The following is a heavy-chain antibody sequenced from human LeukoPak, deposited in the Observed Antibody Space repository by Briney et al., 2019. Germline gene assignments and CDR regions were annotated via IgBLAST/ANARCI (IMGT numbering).Heavy chain of an antibody. Sequence: GGSLRLSCAASGFTFSSYWMHWVRQAPGKGLVWVSRINSDGSSTYYADSVKGRFTISRDNSKNTLYLQMNSLRAEDTAVYYCAKGYSSGWSSYYYYGMDVWGQGTTVTVSS. CDR2: INSDGSST. V-gene: IGHV3-74*01. CDR3: AKGYSSGWSSYYYYGMDV. J-gene: IGHJ6*02. CDR1: GFTFSSYW. D-gene: IGHD6-19*01.